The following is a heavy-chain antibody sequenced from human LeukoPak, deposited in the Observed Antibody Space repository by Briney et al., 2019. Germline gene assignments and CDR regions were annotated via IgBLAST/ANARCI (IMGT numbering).Heavy chain of an antibody. CDR1: GFTFSNYG. CDR2: IAYDGSNK. CDR3: AKSGAYYYYGSGSYWDY. Sequence: GGSLRLSCAASGFTFSNYGMHWVRQAPGKGLEWVAFIAYDGSNKCYADSVKGRFTISRDNSKNTLYLQMNSLRAEDTAVYYCAKSGAYYYYGSGSYWDYWGQGTLVTVSS. D-gene: IGHD3-10*01. J-gene: IGHJ4*02. V-gene: IGHV3-30*12.